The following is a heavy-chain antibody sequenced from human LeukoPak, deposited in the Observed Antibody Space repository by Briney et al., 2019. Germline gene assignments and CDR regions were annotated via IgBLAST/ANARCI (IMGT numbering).Heavy chain of an antibody. CDR1: GYTFTGYY. Sequence: ASVKVSCKASGYTFTGYYMHWVRQAPGQGLEWMGWINPNSGGTNYAQKFQGRVTMTRDTSISTAYMELSRLRSDDTAVYYCASGAYCSSTSCYTYNYGMDVWGQGTTVTVSS. V-gene: IGHV1-2*02. J-gene: IGHJ6*02. CDR3: ASGAYCSSTSCYTYNYGMDV. CDR2: INPNSGGT. D-gene: IGHD2-2*02.